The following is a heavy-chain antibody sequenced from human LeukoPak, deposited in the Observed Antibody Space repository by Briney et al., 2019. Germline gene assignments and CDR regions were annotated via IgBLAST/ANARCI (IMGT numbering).Heavy chain of an antibody. V-gene: IGHV3-43D*03. CDR1: GFTFDDYA. D-gene: IGHD1-26*01. CDR2: ISWDGGST. J-gene: IGHJ6*03. CDR3: AKEESGSYNYYMDV. Sequence: GGSLRLSCAASGFTFDDYAMHWVRQAPGKGLEWVSLISWDGGSTYYADSVKGRFTISRDNSKNSLYLQMNSLRAEDTALYYCAKEESGSYNYYMDVWGKGTTVTVSS.